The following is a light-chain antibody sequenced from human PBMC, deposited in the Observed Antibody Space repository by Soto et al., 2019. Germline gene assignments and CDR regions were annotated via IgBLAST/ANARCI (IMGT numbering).Light chain of an antibody. CDR2: GAS. CDR3: QQYGSSHWT. J-gene: IGKJ1*01. Sequence: EIVLTRSPGSLSLSPGERATLSCRSSQSFTSNFLAWYQQKPGQAPRLLIYGASSRATGIPDRFSGSGSGTDFTLTISRLEPEDFAVYYCQQYGSSHWTFGQGTKVDIK. V-gene: IGKV3-20*01. CDR1: QSFTSNF.